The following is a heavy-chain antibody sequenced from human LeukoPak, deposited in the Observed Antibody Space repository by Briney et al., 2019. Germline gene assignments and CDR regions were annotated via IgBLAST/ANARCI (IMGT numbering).Heavy chain of an antibody. CDR2: IYYSGST. CDR3: ARHGERYCTIGSCYPRYFDY. Sequence: PSETLSLTCTVSGGSISSSSYYWGWIRQPPGKGLEWIGSIYYSGSTYYNSSLKSRVTISVDTTKNQFSLKLSSVTAADTAVYYCARHGERYCTIGSCYPRYFDYWGQGTLVTVSS. D-gene: IGHD2-15*01. CDR1: GGSISSSSYY. J-gene: IGHJ4*02. V-gene: IGHV4-39*01.